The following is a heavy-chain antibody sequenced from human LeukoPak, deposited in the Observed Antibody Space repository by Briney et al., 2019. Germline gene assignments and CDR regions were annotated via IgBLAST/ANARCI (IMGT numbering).Heavy chain of an antibody. CDR2: INHSGST. V-gene: IGHV4-34*01. CDR3: AREDIVVVPAAMRYYFDY. J-gene: IGHJ4*02. D-gene: IGHD2-2*01. Sequence: SETLSLTCAVYGGSFSGYYWSWIRQPPGKGLEWIGEINHSGSTNYNPSLKSRVTISVDTSKNQFSLKLSSVTAADTAVYYCAREDIVVVPAAMRYYFDYWGQGTLVTVSS. CDR1: GGSFSGYY.